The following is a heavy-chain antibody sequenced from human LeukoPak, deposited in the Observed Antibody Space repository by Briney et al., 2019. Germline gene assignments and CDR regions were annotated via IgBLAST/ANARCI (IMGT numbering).Heavy chain of an antibody. D-gene: IGHD5-18*01. V-gene: IGHV4-4*02. CDR3: ARYSYGYIGWFDP. Sequence: SETLSLTCTVSGGSISSSNWWSWVRQPPGKGLEWIGEIYHSGSTNYNPSLKSRVTILVDKSKNQFSLKLSSVTAADTAVYYCARYSYGYIGWFDPWGQGTLVTVSS. CDR2: IYHSGST. J-gene: IGHJ5*02. CDR1: GGSISSSNW.